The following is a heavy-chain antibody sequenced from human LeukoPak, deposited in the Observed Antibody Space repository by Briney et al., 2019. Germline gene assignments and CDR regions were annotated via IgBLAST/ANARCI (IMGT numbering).Heavy chain of an antibody. CDR1: GFTFSSYS. CDR2: IGHNSATI. Sequence: GGSLRLSCAASGFTFSSYSMNWVRQAPGKGLEWVSYIGHNSATIYYADSVKGRFTVSRDNAKNSLYLQMNSLRAEDTAVYYCASGGGYCSSTSCYWGQGTLVTVSS. V-gene: IGHV3-48*01. D-gene: IGHD2-2*01. J-gene: IGHJ4*02. CDR3: ASGGGYCSSTSCY.